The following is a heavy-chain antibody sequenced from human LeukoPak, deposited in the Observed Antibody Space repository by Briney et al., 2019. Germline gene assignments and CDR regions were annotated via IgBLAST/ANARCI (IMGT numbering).Heavy chain of an antibody. CDR1: GFTFSSYS. V-gene: IGHV3-21*01. Sequence: GGSLRLSCAASGFTFSSYSMTWVRQAPGKGLEWVSSISSSSSYIYYADSVKGRFTISRDNAKNSLYLQMNSLRAEDTAVYYCARDSGYDFWSGRKVIDYYYGMDVWGQGTTVTVSS. CDR2: ISSSSSYI. J-gene: IGHJ6*02. D-gene: IGHD3-3*01. CDR3: ARDSGYDFWSGRKVIDYYYGMDV.